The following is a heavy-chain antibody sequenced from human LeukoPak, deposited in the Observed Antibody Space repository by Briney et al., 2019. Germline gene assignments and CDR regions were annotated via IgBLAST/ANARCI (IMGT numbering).Heavy chain of an antibody. J-gene: IGHJ4*02. D-gene: IGHD5-18*01. CDR3: AKASGYSFGHFDY. CDR2: IIWNGGRT. Sequence: PGGSLRLSCAASGFTFDDYAMHWVRQPPGKGLEWVSDIIWNGGRTGYADSVKGRFTISRDNAKNSLYLQVNNVIPEDTALYYCAKASGYSFGHFDYWGQGTLVTVSS. CDR1: GFTFDDYA. V-gene: IGHV3-9*01.